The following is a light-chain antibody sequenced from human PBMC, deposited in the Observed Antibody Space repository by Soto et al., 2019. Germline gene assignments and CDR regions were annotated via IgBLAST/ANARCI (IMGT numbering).Light chain of an antibody. V-gene: IGKV1-12*01. CDR2: PAS. CDR3: QQGYNFPRA. CDR1: QPISSW. Sequence: DIQMTQSPSSISASVGDRVTITCRASQPISSWLAWYQQVPGQAPYLLIYPASTLQSGVPSRFSGIGSGTDFTLTINSLQPEDFATYYCQQGYNFPRAFGQGTRVEI. J-gene: IGKJ1*01.